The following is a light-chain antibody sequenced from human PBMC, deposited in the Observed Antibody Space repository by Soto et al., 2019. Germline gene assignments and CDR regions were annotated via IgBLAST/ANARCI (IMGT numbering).Light chain of an antibody. V-gene: IGKV3-15*01. CDR2: GAS. CDR3: QQYNNWWT. CDR1: QSVSSS. Sequence: EIVMTQSPATLSVSPGERATLSCRASQSVSSSLAWYQQKPGQAPRLLIYGASTKATGIPARFSGSGSGTESTTTISILQSEDFAVYYCQQYNNWWTFGQGTKVEVK. J-gene: IGKJ1*01.